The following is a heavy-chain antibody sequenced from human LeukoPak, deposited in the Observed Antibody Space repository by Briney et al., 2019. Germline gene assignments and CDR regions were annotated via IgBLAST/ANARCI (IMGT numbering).Heavy chain of an antibody. CDR2: INHSGST. CDR3: ARGQPKSHCSGGSCYRYYYYYMDV. D-gene: IGHD2-15*01. J-gene: IGHJ6*03. V-gene: IGHV4-34*01. Sequence: SETLSLTCAVYGGSFSGYYWSWIRQPPGKGLEWIGEINHSGSTNYNPSLKSRVTISVDTSKNQFSLKLSSVTAADTAVYYCARGQPKSHCSGGSCYRYYYYYMDVWGKGTTVTVSS. CDR1: GGSFSGYY.